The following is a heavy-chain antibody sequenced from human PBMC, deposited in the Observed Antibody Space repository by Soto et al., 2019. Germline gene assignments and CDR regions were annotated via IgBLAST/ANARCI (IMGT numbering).Heavy chain of an antibody. J-gene: IGHJ6*02. V-gene: IGHV3-23*01. Sequence: GGSLRLSCAASGFTFSSYAMSWVRQAPGKGLEWVSAISGSGGSTYYADSVKGRFTISRDNSKNTLYLQMNSLGAEDTAVYYCATPWGYCSSTSCGGDYYYYGMDVWGQGTTVTVSS. CDR2: ISGSGGST. CDR1: GFTFSSYA. D-gene: IGHD2-2*01. CDR3: ATPWGYCSSTSCGGDYYYYGMDV.